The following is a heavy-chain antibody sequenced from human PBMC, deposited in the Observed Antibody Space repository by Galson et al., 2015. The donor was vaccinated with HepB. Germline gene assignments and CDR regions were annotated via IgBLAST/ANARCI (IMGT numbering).Heavy chain of an antibody. J-gene: IGHJ6*02. V-gene: IGHV3-49*03. CDR1: GFTFGDYA. CDR3: SRADEPRSRPIYYNGMDV. CDR2: VRSIVYSGTT. D-gene: IGHD1-14*01. Sequence: SLRLSCAASGFTFGDYAMSWFRQAPGKGLEWVGFVRSIVYSGTTDYAASVKGRFSISRDDSKNIAYLQMNSLRTEGTAVYYCSRADEPRSRPIYYNGMDVWGQGTSVTVSS.